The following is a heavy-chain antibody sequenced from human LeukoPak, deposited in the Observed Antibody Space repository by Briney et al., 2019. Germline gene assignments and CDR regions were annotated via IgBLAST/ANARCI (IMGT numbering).Heavy chain of an antibody. V-gene: IGHV1-69*04. Sequence: GAPVKVSCKASGGTFSSYAISWVRQAPGQGLEWMGRIIPILGIANYAQKFQGRVTITADKSTSTAYMELSSLRSEDTAVYYCARGVPLTYYYDSSGYYFNWFDPWGQGTLVTVSS. CDR1: GGTFSSYA. J-gene: IGHJ5*02. D-gene: IGHD3-22*01. CDR2: IIPILGIA. CDR3: ARGVPLTYYYDSSGYYFNWFDP.